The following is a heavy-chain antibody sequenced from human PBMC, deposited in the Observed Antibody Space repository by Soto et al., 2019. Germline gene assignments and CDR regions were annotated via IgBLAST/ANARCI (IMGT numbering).Heavy chain of an antibody. V-gene: IGHV6-1*01. CDR1: GDRVSSNSAA. D-gene: IGHD3-3*01. CDR3: ARAGDYDSWSGYTSQYYYYGMDV. CDR2: TYYRSKWYN. Sequence: PSQTLSLTCAISGDRVSSNSAAWNWIRQSPSRGLEWLGRTYYRSKWYNDYAVSVKSRITTNPDTSKNQFSLQLNSVTPEDTAVYYCARAGDYDSWSGYTSQYYYYGMDVWGQGTTVTVSS. J-gene: IGHJ6*02.